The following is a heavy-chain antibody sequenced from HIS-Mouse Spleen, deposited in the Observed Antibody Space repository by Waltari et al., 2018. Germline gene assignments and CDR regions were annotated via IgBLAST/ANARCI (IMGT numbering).Heavy chain of an antibody. CDR1: GYTFTSYD. CDR2: RNPNSGKT. J-gene: IGHJ4*02. CDR3: ARVYYDFWSGYYY. D-gene: IGHD3-3*01. Sequence: QVQLVQSGAEVKKPGASVKVSCKASGYTFTSYDINWVRQATGQGLEWMGWRNPNSGKTSNAQKFQGRVTMTRNTSISTAYMELSSLRSEDTAVYYCARVYYDFWSGYYYWGQGTLVTVSS. V-gene: IGHV1-8*01.